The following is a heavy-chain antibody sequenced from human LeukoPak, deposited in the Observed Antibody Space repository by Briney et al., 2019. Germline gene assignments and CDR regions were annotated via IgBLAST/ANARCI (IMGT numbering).Heavy chain of an antibody. J-gene: IGHJ4*02. Sequence: PGGSLRLSCAASGFTFSSYEMNWVRQAPGKGLEWVSAISGSGNRAYHADSVKGRFTISRDNSKNMLYLQMNSLRAEDTALYYCAKDADISVELVVITSFDSWGQGTLVTVSS. CDR2: ISGSGNRA. V-gene: IGHV3-23*01. D-gene: IGHD3-22*01. CDR1: GFTFSSYE. CDR3: AKDADISVELVVITSFDS.